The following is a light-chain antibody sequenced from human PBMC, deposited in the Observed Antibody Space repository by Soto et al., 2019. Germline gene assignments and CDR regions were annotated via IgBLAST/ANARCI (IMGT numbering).Light chain of an antibody. J-gene: IGKJ2*01. V-gene: IGKV3-15*01. CDR1: QSVSSN. CDR2: VAS. CDR3: QQYNNWPPMYT. Sequence: EIVMTQSPATLSVSPGERATLSCRASQSVSSNLACYQQKAGQAPRLLINVASTRATRIPASFSGSGSGTEFTLIISSLQSEDFAVYYCQQYNNWPPMYTFGQGTKLEIK.